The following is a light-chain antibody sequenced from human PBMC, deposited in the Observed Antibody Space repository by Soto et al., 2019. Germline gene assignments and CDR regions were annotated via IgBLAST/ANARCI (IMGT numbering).Light chain of an antibody. V-gene: IGKV1-6*02. CDR2: AAS. CDR1: QDIGND. Sequence: QITQSASSLSASVRDRVTITCRASQDIGNDLGWYQQKPGKAPNLLIYAASSLRSGVPSRFSGSGSGTDFTLTISSLQPEDFATYYCQQSYKTPLTFGGGTKVDIK. CDR3: QQSYKTPLT. J-gene: IGKJ4*01.